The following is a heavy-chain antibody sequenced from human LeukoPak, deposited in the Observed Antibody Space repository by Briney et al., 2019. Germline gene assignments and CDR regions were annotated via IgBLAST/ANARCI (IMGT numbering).Heavy chain of an antibody. Sequence: SETLSLTCTVSGGSVSSSTYFWNWIRQPPGKGLEWIGNINYSGSTYYNPSLNSRVTISVDTSKDQFSLKLTSVTAADTAVYYCARHSNSGYYFDYWGQGTLVTVSS. D-gene: IGHD3-10*01. J-gene: IGHJ4*02. CDR2: INYSGST. CDR3: ARHSNSGYYFDY. V-gene: IGHV4-39*01. CDR1: GGSVSSSTYF.